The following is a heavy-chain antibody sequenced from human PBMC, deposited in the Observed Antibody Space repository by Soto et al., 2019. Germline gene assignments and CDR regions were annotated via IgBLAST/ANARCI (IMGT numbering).Heavy chain of an antibody. V-gene: IGHV1-2*04. J-gene: IGHJ4*02. D-gene: IGHD6-13*01. Sequence: ASVKVSCKASGYTFTSYAMHWVRQAPGQGLEWMGWINPNSGGTNYAQKFQGWVTMTRDTSISTAYMELSRLRSDDTAVYYCARESEQQLVRLFDYWGQGTLVTVSS. CDR1: GYTFTSYA. CDR2: INPNSGGT. CDR3: ARESEQQLVRLFDY.